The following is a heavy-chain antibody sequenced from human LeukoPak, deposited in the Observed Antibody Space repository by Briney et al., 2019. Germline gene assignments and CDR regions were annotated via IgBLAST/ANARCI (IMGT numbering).Heavy chain of an antibody. CDR2: IYSGGSI. V-gene: IGHV3-66*01. J-gene: IGHJ4*02. Sequence: GGSLRLSCAASGFTVSSNYMGWVRQAPGKGLEWLSIIYSGGSIYYADSVKGRFTISRDNAKNPLYLQMNSLRAEDTAVYYCARTSTYYYDSSGSLFDYWGQGTLVTVSS. D-gene: IGHD3-22*01. CDR1: GFTVSSNY. CDR3: ARTSTYYYDSSGSLFDY.